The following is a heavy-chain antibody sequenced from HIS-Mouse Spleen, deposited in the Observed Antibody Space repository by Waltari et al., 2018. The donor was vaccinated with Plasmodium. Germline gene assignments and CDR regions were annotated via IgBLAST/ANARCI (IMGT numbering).Heavy chain of an antibody. V-gene: IGHV3-30-3*01. D-gene: IGHD2-15*01. CDR3: ARDRRLAFDY. CDR2: ISYDGSNK. Sequence: QVQLVESGGGVVQPGSSLRLSCSASGFPFHSYALHWVRQAPGKGREWVAVISYDGSNKYYADSVKGRFTISRDNSKNTLYLQMNSLRAEDTAVYYCARDRRLAFDYWGQGTLVTVSS. J-gene: IGHJ4*02. CDR1: GFPFHSYA.